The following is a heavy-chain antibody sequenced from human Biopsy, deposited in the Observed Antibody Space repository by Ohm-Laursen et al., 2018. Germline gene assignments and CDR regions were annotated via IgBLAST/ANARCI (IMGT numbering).Heavy chain of an antibody. CDR3: AKGGYCTTTSCYMDVDY. J-gene: IGHJ4*02. V-gene: IGHV3-23*01. CDR1: GFSFDNYA. Sequence: LSLTCSASGFSFDNYAMNWVRQAPGKGLDWVSTISGSGGSTYYADSVKGRFTISRDASKNTLYLLMNSLRAEDTAMYYCAKGGYCTTTSCYMDVDYWGQGTLVTVSS. CDR2: ISGSGGST. D-gene: IGHD2-2*02.